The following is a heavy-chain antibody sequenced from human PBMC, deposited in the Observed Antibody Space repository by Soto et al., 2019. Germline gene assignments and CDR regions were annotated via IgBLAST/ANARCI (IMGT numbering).Heavy chain of an antibody. V-gene: IGHV1-2*02. CDR2: INPNSGGT. J-gene: IGHJ6*02. Sequence: ASVKVSCKASGYTFTGYYMHWVRQAPGQGLEWMGWINPNSGGTNYAQKFQGRVTMTRDTSISTAYMELSRLRSDDTAVYYCARDRRKYYDILAGYYRRVRYYGMDVWGQGTTVTVSS. CDR3: ARDRRKYYDILAGYYRRVRYYGMDV. D-gene: IGHD3-9*01. CDR1: GYTFTGYY.